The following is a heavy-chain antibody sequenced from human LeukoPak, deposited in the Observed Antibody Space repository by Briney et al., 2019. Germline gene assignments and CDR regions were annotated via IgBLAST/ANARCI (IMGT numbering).Heavy chain of an antibody. D-gene: IGHD4-11*01. V-gene: IGHV1-18*01. CDR3: ARATTENYYYYYYMDV. J-gene: IGHJ6*03. CDR1: GYTFTSYG. CDR2: ISAYNGNT. Sequence: ASVKVSCKASGYTFTSYGISWVRQAPGQGLEWMGWISAYNGNTNYAQKLQGRVTMTIDTSTSTAYMELRSLRSDDTAVYYCARATTENYYYYYYMDVWGKGTTVTVSS.